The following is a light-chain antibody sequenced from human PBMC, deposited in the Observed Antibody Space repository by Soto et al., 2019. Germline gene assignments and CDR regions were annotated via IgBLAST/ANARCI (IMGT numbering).Light chain of an antibody. V-gene: IGKV1-5*01. CDR3: QQYESYSTWT. J-gene: IGKJ1*01. CDR1: QSISSW. CDR2: DAS. Sequence: DIQMTQSPSALSASVGDRGTITCRASQSISSWLAWYQQKPGKAPKLXXYDASTLQSGVPSRFSGSGSGTELTLTISNLQPDDFATYYCQQYESYSTWTFGQGTKVDIK.